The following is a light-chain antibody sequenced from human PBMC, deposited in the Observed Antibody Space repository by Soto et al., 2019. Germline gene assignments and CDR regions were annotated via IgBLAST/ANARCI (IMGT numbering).Light chain of an antibody. CDR1: QSLNRN. CDR3: QHYNDWPPAFT. V-gene: IGKV3D-15*01. Sequence: EILMTQSPATLSVSPGERATLSCRASQSLNRNLAWYQQKPGQAPRLIIYGASTRASGIPARFSGSGSGTEFPLPISSLQSEDFALYYCQHYNDWPPAFTFGPGTKVDL. J-gene: IGKJ3*01. CDR2: GAS.